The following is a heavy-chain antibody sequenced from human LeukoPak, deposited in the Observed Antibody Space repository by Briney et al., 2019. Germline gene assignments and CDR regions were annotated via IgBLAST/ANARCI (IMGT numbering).Heavy chain of an antibody. J-gene: IGHJ4*02. CDR2: IKQDRSEK. CDR3: ARVSLYMTTVTTYFDY. Sequence: PGGSLRLSCAASGFTFSSYWMSWVRQAPGKGLEWVANIKQDRSEKYYVDSVKGRFTISRDNAKNSLYLQMNSLRAEDTAVYYCARVSLYMTTVTTYFDYWGQGTLVTVSS. V-gene: IGHV3-7*01. CDR1: GFTFSSYW. D-gene: IGHD4-17*01.